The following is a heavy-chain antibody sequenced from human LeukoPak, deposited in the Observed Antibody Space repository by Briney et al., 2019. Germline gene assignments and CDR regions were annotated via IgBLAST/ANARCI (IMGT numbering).Heavy chain of an antibody. CDR2: IIPIFGTA. D-gene: IGHD5-12*01. CDR1: GGTFSSYA. J-gene: IGHJ4*02. CDR3: ARGPGYSGYDSPGWYTIRFDY. Sequence: SVMVSCKASGGTFSSYAISWVRQAPGQGLEWMGGIIPIFGTANYAQKFQGRVTITADESTSTAYMELSSLRSEDTAVYYCARGPGYSGYDSPGWYTIRFDYWGQGTLVTVSS. V-gene: IGHV1-69*01.